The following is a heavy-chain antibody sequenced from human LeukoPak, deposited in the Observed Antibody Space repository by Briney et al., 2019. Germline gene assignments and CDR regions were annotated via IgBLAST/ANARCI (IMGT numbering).Heavy chain of an antibody. CDR1: GYSFTSYW. CDR3: ARHPYCSGGSCYSDY. D-gene: IGHD2-15*01. V-gene: IGHV5-51*01. J-gene: IGHJ4*02. CDR2: IYPGDSDT. Sequence: GESLKISCKGSGYSFTSYWIGWVRQMPGKGLEWMGIIYPGDSDTRYSPSFQGQVTISADKSISTAYLQWSSLKAADTAMYYCARHPYCSGGSCYSDYWGQGTLVTVSS.